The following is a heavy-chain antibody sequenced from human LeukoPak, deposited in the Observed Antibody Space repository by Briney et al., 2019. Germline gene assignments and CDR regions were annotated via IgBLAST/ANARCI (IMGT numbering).Heavy chain of an antibody. V-gene: IGHV3-30-3*01. CDR2: ILYDGINK. Sequence: GPSLRPSYAASGFTFSSDAMHWVRQPPSSGLGWLAVILYDGINKYYAVSVKGPFTISRDNSKNTVYMQMNSLTAEETAVYYCARDLIVGWGQGTLVTVSS. CDR3: ARDLIVG. J-gene: IGHJ4*02. D-gene: IGHD2/OR15-2a*01. CDR1: GFTFSSDA.